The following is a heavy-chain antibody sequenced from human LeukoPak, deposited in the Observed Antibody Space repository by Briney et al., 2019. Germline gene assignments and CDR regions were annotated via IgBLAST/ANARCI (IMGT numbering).Heavy chain of an antibody. CDR2: IIPIFGTA. D-gene: IGHD3-3*01. J-gene: IGHJ6*02. V-gene: IGHV1-69*01. CDR1: GGTFSSYA. Sequence: AASVKVSCKASGGTFSSYAISWVRQAPGQGLEWMGGIIPIFGTANYAQKFQGRVTITADESTSTAYMELSSLRSEDTAVYYCARVVLGFWSGYYSYGMDVWGQGTTVTVSS. CDR3: ARVVLGFWSGYYSYGMDV.